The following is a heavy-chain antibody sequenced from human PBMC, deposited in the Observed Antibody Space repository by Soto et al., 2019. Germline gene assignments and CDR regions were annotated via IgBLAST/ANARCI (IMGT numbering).Heavy chain of an antibody. CDR1: GYTFTSYA. J-gene: IGHJ3*02. V-gene: IGHV1-3*01. CDR3: ARDPPPYYYDSSGSFVSGAFDI. CDR2: INAGNGNT. D-gene: IGHD3-22*01. Sequence: ASVKVSCKASGYTFTSYAMHWVRQAPGQRLEWMGWINAGNGNTKYSQKFQGRVTITRDTSASTAYMELSSLRSEDTAVYYCARDPPPYYYDSSGSFVSGAFDIWGQGTMVTVSS.